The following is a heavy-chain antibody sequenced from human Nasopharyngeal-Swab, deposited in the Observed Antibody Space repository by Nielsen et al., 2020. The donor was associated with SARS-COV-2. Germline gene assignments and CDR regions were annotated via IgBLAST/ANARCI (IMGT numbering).Heavy chain of an antibody. J-gene: IGHJ6*02. Sequence: GSLRLSCTVPGGSISSSSYYWGWIRQPPGKGLEWIGSIYNSGSTYYNPSLKSRITISVDTSKNQFSLKLSSVTAADTAVYYCARHVEYSSGWYYYYGMDVWGQGTTVTVSS. CDR1: GGSISSSSYY. V-gene: IGHV4-39*01. CDR2: IYNSGST. CDR3: ARHVEYSSGWYYYYGMDV. D-gene: IGHD6-19*01.